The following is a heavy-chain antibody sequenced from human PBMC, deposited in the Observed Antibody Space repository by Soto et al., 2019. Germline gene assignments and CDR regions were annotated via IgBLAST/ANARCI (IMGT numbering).Heavy chain of an antibody. CDR2: IIPVFGTT. CDR3: ARGGGPYVWFNEF. Sequence: QEQLVQSGAEVKKPGSSVKVSCKDSGGLFSSFAISWVRQASGQGLEWMGGIIPVFGTTNYAQKFQGRVTITADESTNTAYMELSSLTSDDTAMYYCARGGGPYVWFNEFWGQGTQVTVSS. CDR1: GGLFSSFA. D-gene: IGHD3-16*01. J-gene: IGHJ4*02. V-gene: IGHV1-69*01.